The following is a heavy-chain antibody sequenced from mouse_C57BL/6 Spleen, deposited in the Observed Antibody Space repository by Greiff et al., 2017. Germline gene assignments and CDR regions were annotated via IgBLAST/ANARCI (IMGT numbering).Heavy chain of an antibody. CDR2: IDPEDGAT. CDR1: GFNIKDYY. D-gene: IGHD2-4*01. V-gene: IGHV14-2*01. J-gene: IGHJ2*01. Sequence: VQLQQSGAELVKPGASVKLSCTASGFNIKDYYMHWVKQRTEQGLEWIGRIDPEDGATKYAPKFPGKATITADTSSNTAYQQLSSLTSEDTAVYYGAVFYYDYDFDYWGQGTTLTVSS. CDR3: AVFYYDYDFDY.